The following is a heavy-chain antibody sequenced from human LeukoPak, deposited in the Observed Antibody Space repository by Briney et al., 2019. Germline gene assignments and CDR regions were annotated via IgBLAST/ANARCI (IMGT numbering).Heavy chain of an antibody. CDR1: GGSFSGYY. J-gene: IGHJ4*02. V-gene: IGHV4-34*01. CDR2: INHSGSA. CDR3: ARGQGTVTTR. Sequence: SETLSLTCAVSGGSFSGYYWTWIRQPPGKGLEWIGEINHSGSANYNPSLKSRVTISLDTSKNQFSLKVSSVTAADTAVYYCARGQGTVTTRWGQGTLVTVSS. D-gene: IGHD4-17*01.